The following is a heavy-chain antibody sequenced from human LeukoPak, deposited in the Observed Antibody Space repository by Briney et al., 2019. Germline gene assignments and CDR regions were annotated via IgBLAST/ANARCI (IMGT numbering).Heavy chain of an antibody. Sequence: GASVKVSCKASGYTFNRYYMHWVRQAPGQGLEWMGIINPSGGSTSYAQKFQGRVTMTRDTSTSTVYMELSSLKSKDTAVYYCARDRGPIGDGVTNYFDYWGQGTLVTVSS. V-gene: IGHV1-46*02. CDR3: ARDRGPIGDGVTNYFDY. CDR1: GYTFNRYY. D-gene: IGHD2-21*01. CDR2: INPSGGST. J-gene: IGHJ4*02.